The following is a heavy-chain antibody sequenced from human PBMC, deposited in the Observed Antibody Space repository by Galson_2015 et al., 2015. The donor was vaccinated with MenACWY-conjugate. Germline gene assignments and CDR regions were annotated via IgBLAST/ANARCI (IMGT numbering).Heavy chain of an antibody. V-gene: IGHV1-8*01. J-gene: IGHJ4*02. CDR3: ARLTGGRFDL. Sequence: SVKVSCKASGYTFTFHDMSWVRQVAGQGLECLGWTNPKSGNTGYAQKFQGRVTMTRNTSITTTYLELSSLNSEDTAVYFCARLTGGRFDLWGQGTLVTVSS. D-gene: IGHD7-27*01. CDR1: GYTFTFHD. CDR2: TNPKSGNT.